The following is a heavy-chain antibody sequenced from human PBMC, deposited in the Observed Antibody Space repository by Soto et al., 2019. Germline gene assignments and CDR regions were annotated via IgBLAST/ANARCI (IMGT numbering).Heavy chain of an antibody. D-gene: IGHD1-26*01. CDR3: ARKNPGREWELPDY. J-gene: IGHJ4*02. CDR2: TSYDGSNK. Sequence: GGSLRLSCAASALTLSSYGMHWVRPAPDKGLEWVAFTSYDGSNKNYAGSGTDRLTIATDNSTTTLHLPTNSMRIDDTAVYYCARKNPGREWELPDYWGQGTLVTVSS. V-gene: IGHV3-30*03. CDR1: ALTLSSYG.